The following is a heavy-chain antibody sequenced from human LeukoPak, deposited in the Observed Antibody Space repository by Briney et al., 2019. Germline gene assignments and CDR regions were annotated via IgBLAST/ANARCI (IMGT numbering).Heavy chain of an antibody. CDR1: GGSFSGYY. V-gene: IGHV4-34*01. J-gene: IGHJ5*02. Sequence: SETLSLTCAVYGGSFSGYYWSWIRQPPGKGLEWIGEINHSGSTNYNPSLKSRVTISVDTSKNQFSLKLSSATAADTAVYYCARGQQWLVAWGFDPWGQGTLVTVSS. CDR3: ARGQQWLVAWGFDP. CDR2: INHSGST. D-gene: IGHD6-19*01.